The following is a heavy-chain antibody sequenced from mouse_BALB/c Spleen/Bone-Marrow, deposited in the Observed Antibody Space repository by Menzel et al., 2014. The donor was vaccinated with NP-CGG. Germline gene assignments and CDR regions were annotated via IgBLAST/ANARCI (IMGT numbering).Heavy chain of an antibody. CDR2: INNNDGNT. J-gene: IGHJ2*01. Sequence: EVKLVESGGGLVQPGGSLKFSCAASGFTFSSYGMSWVRQTPDKRLELVATINNNDGNTYYPDSVKGRFTISRDNAKNTLYLQMSSLKSEDTAMYYCARDNYGSRFDYWGQGTTLTVSS. V-gene: IGHV5-6-3*01. CDR1: GFTFSSYG. D-gene: IGHD1-1*01. CDR3: ARDNYGSRFDY.